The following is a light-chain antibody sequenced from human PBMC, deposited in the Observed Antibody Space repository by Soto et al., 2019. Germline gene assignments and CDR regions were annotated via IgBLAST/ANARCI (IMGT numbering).Light chain of an antibody. CDR2: DVT. CDR3: SSYAGGNNVI. CDR1: SSDVGGYNY. V-gene: IGLV2-8*01. Sequence: QSALTQPPSASGSPGQSVTISCTGTSSDVGGYNYVSWYQQHPGKAPKLMIYDVTKRPSGVPDRFSGSKSGNTASLTVSGLQAEYEADYYCSSYAGGNNVIFGGGTKLTVL. J-gene: IGLJ2*01.